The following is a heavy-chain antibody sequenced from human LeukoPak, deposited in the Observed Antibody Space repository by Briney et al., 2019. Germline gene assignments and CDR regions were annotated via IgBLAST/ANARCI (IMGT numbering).Heavy chain of an antibody. CDR1: GFIFNEYG. D-gene: IGHD1-26*01. CDR3: ARLFNAGLGAPLDY. Sequence: GGSLRLSCAASGFIFNEYGMTWVRQIPGKGLEWVSGINGNGGRTGYADSVKGRFTITRDNAKNSLYLQMDSLRAEDTALYFCARLFNAGLGAPLDYGGQGTLVAVSS. J-gene: IGHJ4*02. CDR2: INGNGGRT. V-gene: IGHV3-20*04.